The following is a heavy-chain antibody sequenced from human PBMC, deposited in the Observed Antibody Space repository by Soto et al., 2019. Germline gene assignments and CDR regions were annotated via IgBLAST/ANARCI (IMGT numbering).Heavy chain of an antibody. CDR1: GFTFSSYW. CDR3: ARDLFNPGPPYYFHY. J-gene: IGHJ4*02. CDR2: INSDGSST. Sequence: PGGSLRLSSAASGFTFSSYWMHWVRQAPGKGLVWVSRINSDGSSTSYADSVKGRFTISRDNAKNTLYLQMNSLRAEDTAVYYCARDLFNPGPPYYFHYWGQGTLVTVSS. D-gene: IGHD7-27*01. V-gene: IGHV3-74*01.